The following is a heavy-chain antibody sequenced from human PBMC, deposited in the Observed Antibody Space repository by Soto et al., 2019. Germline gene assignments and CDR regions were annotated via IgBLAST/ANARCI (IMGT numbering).Heavy chain of an antibody. CDR2: ISGSSGFV. J-gene: IGHJ5*01. Sequence: EVQLVESGGGLVKPGGSLRLSCTASGFTFSNHNMNWVRQAPGKGLEWLSSISGSSGFVSYADSVKGRFTISRHNAKSSVFLQMNSLRVENTAVYFCARDDVSRTGEEGLLASWGHGTLVTVSS. V-gene: IGHV3-21*01. CDR3: ARDDVSRTGEEGLLAS. CDR1: GFTFSNHN. D-gene: IGHD7-27*01.